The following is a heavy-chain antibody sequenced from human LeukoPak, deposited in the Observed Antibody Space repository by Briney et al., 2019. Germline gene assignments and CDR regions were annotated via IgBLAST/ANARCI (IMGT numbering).Heavy chain of an antibody. J-gene: IGHJ4*02. D-gene: IGHD5-24*01. CDR2: ISSSSSTI. CDR3: ARGGRDGYNYNFDY. Sequence: PGGSLRLSCAASGFTFSSYSMNWVRQAPGKGLEWVSNISSSSSTIYYADSVKGRFTISRDNAKNSLYLQMNSLRAEDTAVYYCARGGRDGYNYNFDYWGQGTLVTVSS. CDR1: GFTFSSYS. V-gene: IGHV3-48*01.